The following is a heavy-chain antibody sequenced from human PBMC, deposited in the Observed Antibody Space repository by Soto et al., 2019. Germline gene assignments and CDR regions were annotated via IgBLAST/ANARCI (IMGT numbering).Heavy chain of an antibody. CDR1: GYTFTSYD. CDR2: MNPNSGNT. J-gene: IGHJ4*02. D-gene: IGHD1-26*01. V-gene: IGHV1-8*01. Sequence: QVQLVQSGAEVKKPGASMKVSCKASGYTFTSYDINWVRQATGQGLEWMGWMNPNSGNTGYAEKFQGRVTMTRNTVISTPCMELSSLRSEDTGLYYCAREEGARRLDYWGQGTLVTVSS. CDR3: AREEGARRLDY.